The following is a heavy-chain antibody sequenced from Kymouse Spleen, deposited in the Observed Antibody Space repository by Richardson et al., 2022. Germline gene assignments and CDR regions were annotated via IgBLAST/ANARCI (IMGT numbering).Heavy chain of an antibody. CDR3: AKDTNGVCSPFDY. CDR1: GFTFSSYG. CDR2: ISYDGSNK. V-gene: IGHV3-30*18. Sequence: QVQLVESGGGVVQPGRSLRLSCAASGFTFSSYGMHWVRQAPGKGLEWVAVISYDGSNKYYADSVKGRFTISRDNSKNTLYLQMNSLRAEDTAVYYCAKDTNGVCSPFDYWGQGTLVTVSS. J-gene: IGHJ4*02. D-gene: IGHD2-8*01.